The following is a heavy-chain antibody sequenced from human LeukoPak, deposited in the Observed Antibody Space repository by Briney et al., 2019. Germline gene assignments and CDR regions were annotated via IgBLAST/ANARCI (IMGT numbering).Heavy chain of an antibody. Sequence: GGSLRLSCAASGFTFSDYDMNWVRQAPGKGLEWVSYISGTSTTIYYADSVKGRFTISRDNAKNSLFLQMNSLRDEDTSVYYCARDSYFDYGGSDYYYGMDVWGQGTTVTVSS. D-gene: IGHD4-23*01. CDR1: GFTFSDYD. V-gene: IGHV3-48*02. CDR2: ISGTSTTI. CDR3: ARDSYFDYGGSDYYYGMDV. J-gene: IGHJ6*02.